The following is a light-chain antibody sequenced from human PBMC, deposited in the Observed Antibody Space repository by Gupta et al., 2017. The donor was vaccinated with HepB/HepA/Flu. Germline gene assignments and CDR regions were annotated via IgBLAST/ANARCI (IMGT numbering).Light chain of an antibody. CDR1: QRVSSY. Sequence: DIQVTQSPSSLSASVGDRVTITCRASQRVSSYLNWYQQKPGKAPKLLIYAASRLQSGVPSRFSGSGSGTDFTLTISSLQPEDFATYYCQQRDSTPITFGQGTRMETK. J-gene: IGKJ5*01. V-gene: IGKV1-39*01. CDR2: AAS. CDR3: QQRDSTPIT.